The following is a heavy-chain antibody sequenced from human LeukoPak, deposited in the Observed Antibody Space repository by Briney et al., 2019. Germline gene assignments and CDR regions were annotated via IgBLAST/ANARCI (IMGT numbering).Heavy chain of an antibody. V-gene: IGHV1-18*04. CDR1: GYTFTSYG. D-gene: IGHD2-2*01. J-gene: IGHJ5*02. CDR3: ARGGYCSSTSCYGRFDP. CDR2: ISAYSGNT. Sequence: ASVKVSCKASGYTFTSYGISWVRQAPGQGLEWMGWISAYSGNTNYAQKLQGRVTMTTDTSTSTAYMELRSLRSDDTAVYYCARGGYCSSTSCYGRFDPWGQGTLVTVSS.